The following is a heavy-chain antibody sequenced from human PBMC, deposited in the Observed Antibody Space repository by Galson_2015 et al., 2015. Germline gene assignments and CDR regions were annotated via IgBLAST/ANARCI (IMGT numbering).Heavy chain of an antibody. D-gene: IGHD3-10*01. J-gene: IGHJ4*02. Sequence: SETLSLTCTVSGGSISSSSYYWGWIRQPPGKGLEWIGSIYYSGSTYYNPSLKSRVTISVDTSKNQFSLKLSSVTAADTAVYYCARWVVRGVMSFDYWGQGTLVTVSS. V-gene: IGHV4-39*01. CDR1: GGSISSSSYY. CDR3: ARWVVRGVMSFDY. CDR2: IYYSGST.